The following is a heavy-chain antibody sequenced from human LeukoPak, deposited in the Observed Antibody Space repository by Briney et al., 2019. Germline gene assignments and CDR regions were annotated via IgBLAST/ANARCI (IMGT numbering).Heavy chain of an antibody. CDR2: IIPILGIA. D-gene: IGHD5-12*01. Sequence: ASVKVSCKASGGTFSSYAISWVRQAPGQGLEWMGRIIPILGIANYAQKFQGRVTITADRSTSTAYMELSSLRSEDTAVYYCAREPLYSGYVYGLNWFDPWGQGTLVTVSS. V-gene: IGHV1-69*04. J-gene: IGHJ5*02. CDR1: GGTFSSYA. CDR3: AREPLYSGYVYGLNWFDP.